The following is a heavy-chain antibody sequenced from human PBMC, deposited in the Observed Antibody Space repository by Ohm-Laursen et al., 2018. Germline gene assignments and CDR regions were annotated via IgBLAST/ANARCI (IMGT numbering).Heavy chain of an antibody. CDR3: ASAHQYCSATTCNGGSDF. CDR2: INQDGSEK. Sequence: GSLRLSCVASGFTFSGYWMNWVRQAPGKGLEWVANINQDGSEKYYVDSVKGRFTISRDNAKDSLDLQMTSLRVEDTALYYCASAHQYCSATTCNGGSDFWGQGTLVTVSS. CDR1: GFTFSGYW. V-gene: IGHV3-7*01. J-gene: IGHJ4*02. D-gene: IGHD2-15*01.